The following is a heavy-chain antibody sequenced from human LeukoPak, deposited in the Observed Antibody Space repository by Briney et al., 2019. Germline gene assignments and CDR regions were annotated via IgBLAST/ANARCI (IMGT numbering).Heavy chain of an antibody. Sequence: SETLSLTCTVSGGSISSSSYYWGWIRQPPGKGLEWIGSIYYSGSTYYNPSLKSRVTISVDTSKNQFSLKLSSVTAADTAVYYCARSSTANGDFSDYWGQGTLVTVSS. CDR1: GGSISSSSYY. V-gene: IGHV4-39*01. J-gene: IGHJ4*02. CDR2: IYYSGST. D-gene: IGHD4-17*01. CDR3: ARSSTANGDFSDY.